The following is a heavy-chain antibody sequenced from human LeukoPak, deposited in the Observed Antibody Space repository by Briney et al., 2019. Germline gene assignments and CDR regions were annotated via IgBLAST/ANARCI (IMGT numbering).Heavy chain of an antibody. Sequence: GGSLRLSCAASGFTFSSYAMPWVRQAPGKGLEWVAVISYDGSNKYYADSVKGRFTISRDNSKNTLYLQMNSLRAEDTAVYYCARVEGYKTEINYFDYWGQGTLVTVSS. J-gene: IGHJ4*02. D-gene: IGHD1-14*01. CDR1: GFTFSSYA. CDR3: ARVEGYKTEINYFDY. CDR2: ISYDGSNK. V-gene: IGHV3-30-3*01.